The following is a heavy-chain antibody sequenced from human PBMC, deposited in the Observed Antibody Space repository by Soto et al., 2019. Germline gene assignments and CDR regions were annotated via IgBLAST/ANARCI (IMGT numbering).Heavy chain of an antibody. V-gene: IGHV3-30-3*01. CDR3: ARDYRYFDWLGLDYYYYGMDV. D-gene: IGHD3-9*01. J-gene: IGHJ6*02. Sequence: PGGSLRLSCTASGFTFNSYAMHWVRQAPGKGLEWVAVISYDGSNKYYADSVKGRFTISRDNSKNTLYLQMNSLRAEDTAVYYCARDYRYFDWLGLDYYYYGMDVWGQGTTVTVYS. CDR2: ISYDGSNK. CDR1: GFTFNSYA.